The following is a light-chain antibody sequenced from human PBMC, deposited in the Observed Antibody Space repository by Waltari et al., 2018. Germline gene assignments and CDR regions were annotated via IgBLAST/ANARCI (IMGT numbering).Light chain of an antibody. Sequence: QSALTQPASVSASPGQSITISCTGTSGDIGGSDFVSWYQHHPGRAPKVLIFDVNHRPSGIPDRVSGSKSGNMASLTISGLQAEDDADYYCSSPSTNNVFVFGGGTKVTVL. V-gene: IGLV2-14*01. CDR3: SSPSTNNVFV. CDR1: SGDIGGSDF. J-gene: IGLJ2*01. CDR2: DVN.